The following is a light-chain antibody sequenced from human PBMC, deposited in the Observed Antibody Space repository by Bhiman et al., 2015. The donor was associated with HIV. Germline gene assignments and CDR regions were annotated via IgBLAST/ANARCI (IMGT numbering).Light chain of an antibody. V-gene: IGLV2-14*02. Sequence: QSALTQPASVSGSPGQSITISCTGTTSDVGNYRLVSWYQQHPGKAPKLILFEVSKRPSGVSNRFSGSKSGNTASLTISGLQAEDEADYYCSSYTRSSTYVFGTGTKVTVL. CDR2: EVS. CDR3: SSYTRSSTYV. CDR1: TSDVGNYRL. J-gene: IGLJ1*01.